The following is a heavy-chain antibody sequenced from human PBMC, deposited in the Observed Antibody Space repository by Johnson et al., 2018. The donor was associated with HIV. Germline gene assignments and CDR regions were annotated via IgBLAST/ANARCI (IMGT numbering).Heavy chain of an antibody. Sequence: VHLVESGGGVVQPGRSLRLSCAASGFTFSSYAMHWVRQAPGKGLEWVAVISYDGSNKYYADSVKGRFTISRANSKNTLYLQMNSLRAEDTAVYYCERGSYDFWSGYYTGHDAFDIWGQGTMVTVSS. D-gene: IGHD3-3*01. V-gene: IGHV3-30*04. CDR2: ISYDGSNK. J-gene: IGHJ3*02. CDR1: GFTFSSYA. CDR3: ERGSYDFWSGYYTGHDAFDI.